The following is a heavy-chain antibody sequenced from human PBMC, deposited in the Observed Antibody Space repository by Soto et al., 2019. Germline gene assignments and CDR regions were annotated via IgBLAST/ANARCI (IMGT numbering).Heavy chain of an antibody. J-gene: IGHJ4*02. V-gene: IGHV3-23*01. Sequence: PGGSLRLSCAASGFTFSSYAMSWVRQAPGKGLEWVSAISGSGGSTYYADSVKGRFTISRDNSKNTLYLQMNSLRAEDTAVYYRAKVWASQLWYFDYWGQGTLVTVSS. D-gene: IGHD5-18*01. CDR1: GFTFSSYA. CDR2: ISGSGGST. CDR3: AKVWASQLWYFDY.